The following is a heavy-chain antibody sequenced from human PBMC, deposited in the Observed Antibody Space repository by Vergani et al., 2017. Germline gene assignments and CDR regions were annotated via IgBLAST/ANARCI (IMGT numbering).Heavy chain of an antibody. Sequence: QVQLQESGPGLVKPPGTLSLTCAVSGGSISSSNWWSWVRQPPGKGLQWIGQIYHSGSTNYNQSLKSRVTISVDNSKNNISLKRSSVTAADTAVYYCARALKLRYSPFGDYYYYGMDVWGQGTTVTVSS. V-gene: IGHV4-4*03. CDR2: IYHSGST. J-gene: IGHJ6*02. CDR3: ARALKLRYSPFGDYYYYGMDV. D-gene: IGHD3-9*01. CDR1: GGSISSSNW.